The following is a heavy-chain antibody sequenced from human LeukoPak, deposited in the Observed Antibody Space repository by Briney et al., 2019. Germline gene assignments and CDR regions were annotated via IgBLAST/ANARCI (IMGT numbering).Heavy chain of an antibody. J-gene: IGHJ4*02. D-gene: IGHD3-16*01. CDR2: VKGGSDAEPA. CDR1: GFIFSSYS. V-gene: IGHV3-15*01. CDR3: TTSGGNWDYFDY. Sequence: GGSLRLSCAASGFIFSSYSMNWVRQAPGKGLEWIGHVKGGSDAEPADYAASVKGRFTISRADSGNTLYLQMDSLRTEDTAVYFCTTSGGNWDYFDYWGQGAPVTVSS.